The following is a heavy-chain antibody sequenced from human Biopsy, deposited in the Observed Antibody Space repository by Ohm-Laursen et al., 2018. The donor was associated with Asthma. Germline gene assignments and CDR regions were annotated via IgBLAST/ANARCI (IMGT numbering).Heavy chain of an antibody. CDR3: VRAVKNEQWLAPFDY. J-gene: IGHJ4*02. V-gene: IGHV4-59*07. CDR2: VYWTGST. Sequence: SDTLSLTCSVYGGSISSFYWSWIRQSPEKGLEWMGHVYWTGSTNYNPSLKSRITMSVDTSKNRMFLELTSVTAADTAIYYCVRAVKNEQWLAPFDYWGQGNPVTVSS. D-gene: IGHD6-19*01. CDR1: GGSISSFY.